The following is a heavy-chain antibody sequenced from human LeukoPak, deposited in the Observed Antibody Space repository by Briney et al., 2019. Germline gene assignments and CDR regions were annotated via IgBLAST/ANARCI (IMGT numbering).Heavy chain of an antibody. CDR1: GCSISSGSISSYY. V-gene: IGHV4-61*01. J-gene: IGHJ4*02. CDR3: ATMSGTYYKFDY. D-gene: IGHD1-26*01. Sequence: SETLSLTCTVSGCSISSGSISSYYWSWMRQPPWKGLEWIGYISYSGSTNYNPSLKSRVTISVDTSKNQFSLKLSSVAAADTAVYYCATMSGTYYKFDYWGQGTLVTVSS. CDR2: ISYSGST.